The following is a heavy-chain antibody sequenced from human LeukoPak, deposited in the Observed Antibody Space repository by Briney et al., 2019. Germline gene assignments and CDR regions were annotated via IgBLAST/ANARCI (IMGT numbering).Heavy chain of an antibody. V-gene: IGHV4-30-2*01. CDR2: IYHSGST. D-gene: IGHD5-24*01. J-gene: IGHJ4*02. CDR1: GGSISSGGYS. CDR3: ARTRDGYNQYYFDY. Sequence: SQTLSLTCAVSGGSISSGGYSWSWIRQPPGKGLEWIGYIYHSGSTYYNPSLKGRVTISVDRSKNQFSLKLSSVTAADTAVYYCARTRDGYNQYYFDYWGQGTLVTVSS.